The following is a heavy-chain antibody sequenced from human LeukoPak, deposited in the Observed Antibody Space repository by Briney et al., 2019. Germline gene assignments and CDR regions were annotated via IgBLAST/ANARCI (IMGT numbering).Heavy chain of an antibody. CDR3: ARVAINDYGDYFDY. Sequence: GGSLRLSCAASGFTVSSNYVSWVRQAPGKGLEWVSVIYSGGSTYYADSVKGRFTISRDNSKNTLYLQMNSLRAEDTAVYYCARVAINDYGDYFDYWGQGTLVTVSS. D-gene: IGHD4-17*01. J-gene: IGHJ4*02. V-gene: IGHV3-66*01. CDR2: IYSGGST. CDR1: GFTVSSNY.